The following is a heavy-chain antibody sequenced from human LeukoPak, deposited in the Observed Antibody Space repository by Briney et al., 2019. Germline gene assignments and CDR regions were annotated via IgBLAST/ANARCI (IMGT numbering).Heavy chain of an antibody. J-gene: IGHJ4*02. CDR1: GGSISSYY. V-gene: IGHV4-34*01. Sequence: PSETLSLTCTVSGGSISSYYWSWIRQPPGKGLEWIGEINHSGSTNYNPSLKSRVTISVDTSKNQFSLKLSSVTAADTAVYYCARDKADYDILTGYSYYFDYWGQGTLVTVSS. D-gene: IGHD3-9*01. CDR2: INHSGST. CDR3: ARDKADYDILTGYSYYFDY.